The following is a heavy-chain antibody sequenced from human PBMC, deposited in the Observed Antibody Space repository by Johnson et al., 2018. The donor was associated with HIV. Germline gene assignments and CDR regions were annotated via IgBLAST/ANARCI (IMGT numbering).Heavy chain of an antibody. CDR1: GFTFSNAW. CDR2: IKSKSDGGTT. D-gene: IGHD6-13*01. V-gene: IGHV3-15*01. Sequence: VQLVESGGGLVKPGGSLRLSCAASGFTFSNAWMSWVRQAPGKGLEWVGRIKSKSDGGTTDYAVPVKGRFIISRDDSKNTLYLQMDSLKTEDAAVYYCTTDRYSSSWYLAGAFDIWGQGTMVTVSS. CDR3: TTDRYSSSWYLAGAFDI. J-gene: IGHJ3*02.